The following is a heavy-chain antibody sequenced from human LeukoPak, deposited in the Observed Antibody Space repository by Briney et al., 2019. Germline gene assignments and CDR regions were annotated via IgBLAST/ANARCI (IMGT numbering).Heavy chain of an antibody. CDR1: GFTFSSSW. CDR3: ARDGYYYDSSGYYHWYFDL. Sequence: GGSLGLSCAASGFTFSSSWMHWVRQAPGKGLVSVSRINSDGSRTSYADSVKGRVTISRDNAKNTLYLQMNSLRAEDTAVYYCARDGYYYDSSGYYHWYFDLWGRGTLVTVSS. J-gene: IGHJ2*01. CDR2: INSDGSRT. V-gene: IGHV3-74*01. D-gene: IGHD3-22*01.